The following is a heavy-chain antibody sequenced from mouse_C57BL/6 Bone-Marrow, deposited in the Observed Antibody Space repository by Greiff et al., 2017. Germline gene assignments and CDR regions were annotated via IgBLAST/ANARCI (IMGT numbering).Heavy chain of an antibody. CDR2: ISNGGGST. CDR3: ARQNYGSSSAWFAY. Sequence: EVQVVESGGGLVQPGGSLKLSCAASGFTFSHYYMYWVRQTPEKRLEWVAYISNGGGSTYYPDTVKGRFTLSRDNAKNTLYLQMSRLKSEDTAMYYCARQNYGSSSAWFAYWGQGTLVTVSA. V-gene: IGHV5-12*01. J-gene: IGHJ3*01. CDR1: GFTFSHYY. D-gene: IGHD1-1*01.